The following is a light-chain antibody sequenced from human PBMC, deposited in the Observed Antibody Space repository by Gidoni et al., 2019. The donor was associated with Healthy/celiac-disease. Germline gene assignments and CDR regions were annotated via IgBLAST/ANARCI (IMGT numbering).Light chain of an antibody. J-gene: IGKJ2*01. CDR3: QQRSHWPPYT. CDR1: QSVSSY. CDR2: DAS. Sequence: EIVLTQSPATLSLSPGERATLSGRASQSVSSYLAWYQQQPGQAPRLLIYDASYSATGVPARFSGSGSGTDFSLPISSLEPEDFAVYYCQQRSHWPPYTFGQXTQLEIK. V-gene: IGKV3-11*01.